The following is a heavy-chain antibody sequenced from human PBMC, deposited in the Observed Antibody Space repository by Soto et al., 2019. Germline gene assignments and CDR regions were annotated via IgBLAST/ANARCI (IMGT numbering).Heavy chain of an antibody. Sequence: PGGSLRLSCAASGFTFSSYAMHWVRQAPGKGLEWVAVMSYDGSHKYYPDSVKGRFTISRNNARNSLFLQMNSLRREDTTVYYCSRSDRGSVGPGYFVLWGQGNPVAVSS. V-gene: IGHV3-30*14. CDR3: SRSDRGSVGPGYFVL. CDR1: GFTFSSYA. D-gene: IGHD2-15*01. CDR2: MSYDGSHK. J-gene: IGHJ4*02.